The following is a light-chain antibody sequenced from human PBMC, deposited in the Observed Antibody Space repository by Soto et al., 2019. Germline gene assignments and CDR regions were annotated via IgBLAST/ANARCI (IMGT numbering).Light chain of an antibody. CDR2: KAS. CDR1: QTISSW. J-gene: IGKJ2*01. V-gene: IGKV1-5*03. CDR3: QQYDRYPYT. Sequence: DIQMTQSPSTLSASVGDRVTITCRASQTISSWLAWYQLKPGTAPQLLIYKASTLEAGVPSRFSGGRSGTDFTLTISSLQPDDFATYYCQQYDRYPYTFGQGTRLEIK.